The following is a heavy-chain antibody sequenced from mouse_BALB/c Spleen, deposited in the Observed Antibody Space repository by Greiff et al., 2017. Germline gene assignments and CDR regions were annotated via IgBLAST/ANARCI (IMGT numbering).Heavy chain of an antibody. CDR2: IWGDGST. D-gene: IGHD1-1*01. Sequence: VKLMESGPGLVALSQSLSITCTVSGFSLTGYGVNWVRQPPGKGLEWLGMIWGDGSTDYNSALKSRLSISKDNSKSQVFLKMNSLQTDDTARYYCARDGGSSYGYFDVWGAGTTVTVSS. CDR3: ARDGGSSYGYFDV. J-gene: IGHJ1*01. V-gene: IGHV2-6-7*01. CDR1: GFSLTGYG.